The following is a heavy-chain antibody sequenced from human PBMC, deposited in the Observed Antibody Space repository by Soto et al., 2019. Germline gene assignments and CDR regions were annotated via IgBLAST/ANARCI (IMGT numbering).Heavy chain of an antibody. D-gene: IGHD1-20*01. CDR3: ARDFVYDRITGTTLGFDY. J-gene: IGHJ4*02. CDR1: GGTFSSYT. Sequence: QVQLVQSGAEVKKPGSSVKVSCKASGGTFSSYTISWVRQAPGQGLEWMGRIIPILGIANYAQKFQGRVTITADKSTSTAYMELSSLRSEDTAVYYCARDFVYDRITGTTLGFDYWGQGTLVTVSS. V-gene: IGHV1-69*08. CDR2: IIPILGIA.